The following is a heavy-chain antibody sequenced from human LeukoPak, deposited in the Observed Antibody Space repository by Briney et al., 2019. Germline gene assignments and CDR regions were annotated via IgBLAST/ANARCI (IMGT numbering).Heavy chain of an antibody. J-gene: IGHJ4*02. V-gene: IGHV4-59*01. CDR1: GGSISSYY. D-gene: IGHD3-3*01. CDR2: IYYSGST. CDR3: ASRSSIWSGYQDTLYYFDS. Sequence: PSETLSLTCTVSGGSISSYYWSWIRQPPGKRLEWIGHIYYSGSTNYNPSLKSRVTISVDTSKNQFSLKLGSVTAADTAVYYCASRSSIWSGYQDTLYYFDSWGQGTLVTVSS.